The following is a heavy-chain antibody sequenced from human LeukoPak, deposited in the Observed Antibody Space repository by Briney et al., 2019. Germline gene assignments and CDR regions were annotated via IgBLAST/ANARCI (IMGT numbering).Heavy chain of an antibody. CDR2: ISFNGDKT. CDR1: GLSFSTYG. CDR3: ATDRTKIRYNGMDV. V-gene: IGHV3-23*01. Sequence: GGSLRLSCAASGLSFSTYGMSWVRRAPGKGLEWVSFISFNGDKTYYANTVTGRFTISRDNSKNTLYLQMNSLRVEDTAVYYCATDRTKIRYNGMDVWGQGTTVTVSS. J-gene: IGHJ6*02. D-gene: IGHD2-8*01.